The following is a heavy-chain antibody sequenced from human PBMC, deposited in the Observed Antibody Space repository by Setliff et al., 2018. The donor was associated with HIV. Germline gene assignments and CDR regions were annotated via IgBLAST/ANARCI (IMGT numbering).Heavy chain of an antibody. Sequence: SETLSLTCAVFGGSFSAYYWNWIRQTPGKGLEWIGEINHSGTTNYNPSLNSRVSMSFDSSKNQFSLRLRSMAAADAATYYCTADRASVWYGHWGQGTLVTVSS. J-gene: IGHJ5*02. V-gene: IGHV4-34*01. CDR1: GGSFSAYY. CDR2: INHSGTT. D-gene: IGHD6-19*01. CDR3: TADRASVWYGH.